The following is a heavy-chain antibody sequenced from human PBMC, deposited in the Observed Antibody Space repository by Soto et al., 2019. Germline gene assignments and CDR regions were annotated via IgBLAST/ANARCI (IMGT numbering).Heavy chain of an antibody. V-gene: IGHV3-13*01. CDR1: GFTFSSYD. J-gene: IGHJ6*02. CDR3: ARDSTYYDSWSGYYTHYYYGMDV. D-gene: IGHD3-3*01. Sequence: TGGSLRLSCAASGFTFSSYDMHWVRQATGKGLEWVSAIGTAGDTYYPGSVKGRFTISRENAKNSLYLQMNSLRAEDTAVYYCARDSTYYDSWSGYYTHYYYGMDVWGQGTTVTVSS. CDR2: IGTAGDT.